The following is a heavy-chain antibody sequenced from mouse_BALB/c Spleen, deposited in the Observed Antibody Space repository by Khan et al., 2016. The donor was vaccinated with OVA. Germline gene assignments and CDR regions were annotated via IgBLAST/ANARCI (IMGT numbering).Heavy chain of an antibody. D-gene: IGHD2-1*01. CDR2: IYPGDGDT. J-gene: IGHJ2*01. V-gene: IGHV1-87*01. CDR3: ASNYGSYFDD. CDR1: GYTFTRYW. Sequence: QVQLQQSGAELARPGASVKLSCKASGYTFTRYWMQWVKQRPGQGLEWIGAIYPGDGDTKYTQTFKGKATLTADKSSSTAYMELSSLASEDSAVYYCASNYGSYFDDWGEGTTLTVSS.